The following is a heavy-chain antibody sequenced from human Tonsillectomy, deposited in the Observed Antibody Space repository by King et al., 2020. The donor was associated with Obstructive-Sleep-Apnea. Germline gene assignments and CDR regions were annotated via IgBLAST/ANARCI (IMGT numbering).Heavy chain of an antibody. CDR3: AREPYYYDSSGYFSHPGGYFDY. CDR2: INPNSGGT. CDR1: GYTFTGYY. D-gene: IGHD3-22*01. J-gene: IGHJ4*02. Sequence: QLVQSGAEVKKPGASVKVSCKASGYTFTGYYMHWVRQAPGQGLEWMGWINPNSGGTNYAQKFQGWVTMTRDTSISPAYMELSRLRSDDTAVYYCAREPYYYDSSGYFSHPGGYFDYWGQGTLVTVSS. V-gene: IGHV1-2*04.